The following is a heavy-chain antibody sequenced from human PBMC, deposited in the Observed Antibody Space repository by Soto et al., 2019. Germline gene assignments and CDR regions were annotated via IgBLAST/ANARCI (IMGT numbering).Heavy chain of an antibody. CDR1: GGSISSSSYY. J-gene: IGHJ5*02. D-gene: IGHD5-18*01. CDR3: ARDSRSYSGYSYGFIWFDP. Sequence: SETLSLTCTVSGGSISSSSYYWGWIRQPPGKGLEWIGSIYYSGSTYYNPSLKSRVTISVDTSKNQFSLKLSSVTAADTAVYYCARDSRSYSGYSYGFIWFDPRGQANLVTVSS. CDR2: IYYSGST. V-gene: IGHV4-39*01.